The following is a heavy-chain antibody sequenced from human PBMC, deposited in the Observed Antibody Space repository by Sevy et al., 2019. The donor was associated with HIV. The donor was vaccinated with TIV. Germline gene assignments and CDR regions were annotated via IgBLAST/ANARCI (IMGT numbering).Heavy chain of an antibody. CDR3: AKGVVPAAMARYDYYYGMDV. CDR1: GFTFSSYA. V-gene: IGHV3-23*01. CDR2: ISGSGGST. Sequence: GGSLRLSCAASGFTFSSYAMSWVRRAPGKGLEWVSAISGSGGSTYYADSVKGRFTISRDNSKNTLYLQMNSLRAEDTAVYYCAKGVVPAAMARYDYYYGMDVWGQGTTVTVSS. D-gene: IGHD2-2*01. J-gene: IGHJ6*02.